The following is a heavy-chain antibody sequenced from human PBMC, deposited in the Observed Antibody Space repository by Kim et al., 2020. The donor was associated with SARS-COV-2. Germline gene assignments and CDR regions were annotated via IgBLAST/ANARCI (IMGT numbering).Heavy chain of an antibody. V-gene: IGHV5-10-1*01. CDR3: ARLGVVTAKDSAFDI. Sequence: GESLNISCKGSGYSFTSYWISWVRQMPGKGLEWMGRIDPSDSYTNYSPSFQGHVTISADKSISTAYLQWSSLKASDTAMYYCARLGVVTAKDSAFDIWGQGTMVTVSS. CDR1: GYSFTSYW. D-gene: IGHD2-21*02. CDR2: IDPSDSYT. J-gene: IGHJ3*02.